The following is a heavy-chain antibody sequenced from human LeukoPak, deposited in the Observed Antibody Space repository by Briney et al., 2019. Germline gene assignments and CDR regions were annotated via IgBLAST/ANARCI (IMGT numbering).Heavy chain of an antibody. Sequence: PSETLSLTCTVSAGSISLYNTYYWNWIRQSPGKGLEWIGYIYYSGSTSYNPSLKSRVTISVDTFRNQFSLKLTSVTAADTAIYYCAKSDYYGASDYWGQGTLVTVSS. CDR2: IYYSGST. V-gene: IGHV4-59*01. CDR3: AKSDYYGASDY. J-gene: IGHJ4*02. D-gene: IGHD3-10*01. CDR1: AGSISLYNTYY.